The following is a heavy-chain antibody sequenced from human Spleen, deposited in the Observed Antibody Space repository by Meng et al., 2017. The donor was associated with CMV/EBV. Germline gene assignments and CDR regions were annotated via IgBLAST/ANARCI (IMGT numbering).Heavy chain of an antibody. V-gene: IGHV4-34*01. J-gene: IGHJ4*02. Sequence: LTCAVYGGSFSGYYWSWIRQPPGKGLEWIGEINHSGSTNYNPSLTSRVTISVDTSKNQFSLKLSSVTAADTAVYYCARAGITGRDFDYWGQGTLVTVSS. CDR1: GGSFSGYY. CDR2: INHSGST. D-gene: IGHD1-20*01. CDR3: ARAGITGRDFDY.